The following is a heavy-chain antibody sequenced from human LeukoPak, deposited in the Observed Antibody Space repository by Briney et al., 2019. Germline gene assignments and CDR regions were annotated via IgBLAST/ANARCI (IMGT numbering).Heavy chain of an antibody. Sequence: GGSLRLSCAASGFTFSNYWIHWVRQTPGKGLVWVSRINSDGRITIYADSVKSRFTISRDNAKNTVYLLMNRLRVEDTAVYYCARGITMVRGDLDYWGQGTLVTVSS. J-gene: IGHJ4*02. CDR1: GFTFSNYW. V-gene: IGHV3-74*01. CDR3: ARGITMVRGDLDY. D-gene: IGHD3-10*01. CDR2: INSDGRIT.